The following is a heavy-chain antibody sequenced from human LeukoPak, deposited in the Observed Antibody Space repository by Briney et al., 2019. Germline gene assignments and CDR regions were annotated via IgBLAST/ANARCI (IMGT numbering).Heavy chain of an antibody. V-gene: IGHV1-18*01. Sequence: GASVKVSCKASGYTFTSYGISWVRQAPGQGLEWMGWISAYNGNTNYAQKLQGRVTMTTDTSTSTAYMELRSLRSDDTAVYYCARDLGIVVVITTEDDYWGQGTLVTASS. CDR2: ISAYNGNT. CDR3: ARDLGIVVVITTEDDY. CDR1: GYTFTSYG. J-gene: IGHJ4*02. D-gene: IGHD3-22*01.